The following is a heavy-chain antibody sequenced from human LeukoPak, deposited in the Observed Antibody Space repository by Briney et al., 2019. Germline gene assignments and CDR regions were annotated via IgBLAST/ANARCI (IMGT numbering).Heavy chain of an antibody. CDR1: GFTVSSNY. J-gene: IGHJ4*02. D-gene: IGHD2-15*01. Sequence: PGGSLRLSCAASGFTVSSNYMSWVRQAPGKGLEWVGRIKSKSDGGTTDYAAPVRGRFTISRDDSKNMLYLQMSSLKIEDTAVYYCATYSLSWYWGQGTLVTVSS. CDR2: IKSKSDGGTT. V-gene: IGHV3-15*01. CDR3: ATYSLSWY.